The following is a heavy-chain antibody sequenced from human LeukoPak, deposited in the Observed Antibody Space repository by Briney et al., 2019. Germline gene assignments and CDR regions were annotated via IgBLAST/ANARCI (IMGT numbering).Heavy chain of an antibody. CDR1: GFTFSSYS. CDR2: ISSSWSTI. CDR3: ARVLLERPGIDSFDI. D-gene: IGHD1-1*01. Sequence: PGGSLRLSCAASGFTFSSYSMEWVRQAPGKGLEWASHISSSWSTIYYADSVKGRFTISRDNAKNSLYLQMNSLRAEDTAVYYCARVLLERPGIDSFDIWGQGTTVAVSS. J-gene: IGHJ3*02. V-gene: IGHV3-48*01.